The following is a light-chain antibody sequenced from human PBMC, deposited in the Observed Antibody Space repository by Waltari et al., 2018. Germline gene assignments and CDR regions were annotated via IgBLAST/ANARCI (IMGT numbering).Light chain of an antibody. CDR3: QQYNNWPPSPWT. CDR1: RSVSPY. V-gene: IGKV1-39*01. J-gene: IGKJ1*01. CDR2: AAS. Sequence: DIQMTQSPSSLSASVGDNITITCRASRSVSPYLNWYQQKPGNAPKLLIYAASSLLSGVPSRFSGSVSGTDFTLTISSLQAEDFAVYYCQQYNNWPPSPWTFGQGTKVEIK.